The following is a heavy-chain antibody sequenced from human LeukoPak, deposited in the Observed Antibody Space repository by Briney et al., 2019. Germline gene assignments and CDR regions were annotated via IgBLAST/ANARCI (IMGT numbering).Heavy chain of an antibody. J-gene: IGHJ1*01. CDR2: IRSTGDGGTT. D-gene: IGHD3-16*02. V-gene: IGHV3-49*03. Sequence: PGGSLRLSCTASVVTFGNYAMSWFRQAPGKGLEWIGSIRSTGDGGTTEYAACVKGRFVISSEDSKSIAYLQMDSLESEDTAVYYCARGGYQFEHWGQGTLVTVSS. CDR1: VVTFGNYA. CDR3: ARGGYQFEH.